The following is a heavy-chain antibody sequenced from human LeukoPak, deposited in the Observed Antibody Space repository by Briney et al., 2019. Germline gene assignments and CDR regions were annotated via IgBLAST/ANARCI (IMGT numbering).Heavy chain of an antibody. J-gene: IGHJ4*02. V-gene: IGHV3-74*01. Sequence: PGGSLRLSCAASGFTFSSYWMPWVRQAPGKGLVWVSRINSDGSSTSYADSVKGRFTISRDNAKESLYLQLNSLRAEDTAVYYCAKWGPYCVGDYCPALDSWGQGTLVTVSS. CDR1: GFTFSSYW. D-gene: IGHD2-21*02. CDR2: INSDGSST. CDR3: AKWGPYCVGDYCPALDS.